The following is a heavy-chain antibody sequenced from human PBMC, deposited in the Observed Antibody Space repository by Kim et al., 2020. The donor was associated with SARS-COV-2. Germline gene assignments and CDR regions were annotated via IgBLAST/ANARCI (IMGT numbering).Heavy chain of an antibody. CDR3: TTDYGDYGDDAFDI. CDR1: GFTFSNAW. CDR2: IKSKTDGGTT. V-gene: IGHV3-15*01. J-gene: IGHJ3*02. Sequence: GGSLRLSCAASGFTFSNAWMSWVRQAPGKGLEWVGRIKSKTDGGTTDYAAPVKGRFTISRDDSKNTLYLQMNSLKTEDTAVYYCTTDYGDYGDDAFDIWGQGTMVTVSS. D-gene: IGHD4-17*01.